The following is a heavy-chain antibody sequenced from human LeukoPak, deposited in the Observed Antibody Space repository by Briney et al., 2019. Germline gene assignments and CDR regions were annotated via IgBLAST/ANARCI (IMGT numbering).Heavy chain of an antibody. J-gene: IGHJ3*02. CDR2: IIPIFGTA. V-gene: IGHV1-69*13. D-gene: IGHD5-12*01. CDR3: ARGRLRLHDTFDI. Sequence: ASVKVSCKASGGTFSSYAISWVRQAPGQGLEWMGGIIPIFGTANYAQKFQGRVTITADESTSTAYMELSSLRSDDTAVYYCARGRLRLHDTFDIWGQGTMVTVSS. CDR1: GGTFSSYA.